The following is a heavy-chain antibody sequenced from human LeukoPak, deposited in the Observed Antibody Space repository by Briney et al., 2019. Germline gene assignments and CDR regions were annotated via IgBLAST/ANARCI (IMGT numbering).Heavy chain of an antibody. V-gene: IGHV4-34*01. Sequence: SETLSLTCAVYGGSFSGYYWSWIRQPPGKGLEWIGEINHSGSTNYNPSLKSRVTISVDTSKNQFSLKLSSVTAAGTAVYYCARRSRYCTNGVCYYPLQYFDYWGQGTLVTVSS. CDR2: INHSGST. CDR3: ARRSRYCTNGVCYYPLQYFDY. CDR1: GGSFSGYY. D-gene: IGHD2-8*01. J-gene: IGHJ4*02.